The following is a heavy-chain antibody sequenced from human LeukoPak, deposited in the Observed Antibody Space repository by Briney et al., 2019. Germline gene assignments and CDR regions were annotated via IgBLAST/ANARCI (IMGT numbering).Heavy chain of an antibody. CDR2: ISYDGSNK. Sequence: GSLRLSCAASGFTFSSYAMHWVRQAPGKGLEWVAVISYDGSNKYYADSVKGRFTISRDNSKNTLYLQMNSLRAEDTAVYYCARDLEGYSSGCFDYWGQGTLVTVSS. CDR3: ARDLEGYSSGCFDY. J-gene: IGHJ4*02. V-gene: IGHV3-30-3*01. CDR1: GFTFSSYA. D-gene: IGHD6-19*01.